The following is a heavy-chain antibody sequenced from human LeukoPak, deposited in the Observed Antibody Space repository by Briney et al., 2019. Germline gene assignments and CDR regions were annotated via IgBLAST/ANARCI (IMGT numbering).Heavy chain of an antibody. CDR2: VIPNSGGT. CDR1: GYTFTVYY. CDR3: ATGVLLQGRGALDI. D-gene: IGHD2-21*02. J-gene: IGHJ3*02. V-gene: IGHV1-2*02. Sequence: GASVKVSCKASGYTFTVYYIHWLRQAPVQSLEWMGWVIPNSGGTNYAQNFQGRVTMTRDASISTAYMELSSLTYDDTAIYYCATGVLLQGRGALDIWGQGSMVTVSS.